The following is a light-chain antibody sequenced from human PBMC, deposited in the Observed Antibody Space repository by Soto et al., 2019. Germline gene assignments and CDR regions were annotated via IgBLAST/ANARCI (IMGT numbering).Light chain of an antibody. CDR3: QQYNNWPIT. CDR2: GVS. Sequence: EIVLTHSPGTLSLSPGERATLSCSASQSLSSNYLAWYQQKPGQAPRLLIYGVSSRATGVPVSFSGSGSGTEFTLTISSLQSEDFAVYYCQQYNNWPITCGQGTRRAIK. V-gene: IGKV3D-15*01. J-gene: IGKJ5*01. CDR1: QSLSSN.